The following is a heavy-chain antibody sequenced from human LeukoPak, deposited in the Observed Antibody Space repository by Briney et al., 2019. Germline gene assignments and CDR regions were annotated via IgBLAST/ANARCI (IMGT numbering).Heavy chain of an antibody. CDR3: AKVIERGWYLFDY. D-gene: IGHD6-19*01. CDR1: GFTFSSYW. Sequence: PGGSLRLSCAASGFTFSSYWMSWVRQAPGKGLEWVANIKQDGSEKYYVDSVKGRFTISRDNAKNSLYLQMNSLRAEDTAVYYCAKVIERGWYLFDYWGQGTLVTVSS. J-gene: IGHJ4*02. CDR2: IKQDGSEK. V-gene: IGHV3-7*01.